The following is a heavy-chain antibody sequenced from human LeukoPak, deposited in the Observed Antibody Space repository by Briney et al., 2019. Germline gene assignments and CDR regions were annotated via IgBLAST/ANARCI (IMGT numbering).Heavy chain of an antibody. CDR1: GYSFTSYW. V-gene: IGHV5-51*01. D-gene: IGHD4-17*01. Sequence: GESLKISCKGSGYSFTSYWIGWVRQMPGKGLEWMGIIYPGDSDTRYSPSFQGQVTISADKSISTAYLQWSSLKASDTAMYYCARHGENGDYGYYGMDVWGKGITVTVFS. CDR2: IYPGDSDT. CDR3: ARHGENGDYGYYGMDV. J-gene: IGHJ6*04.